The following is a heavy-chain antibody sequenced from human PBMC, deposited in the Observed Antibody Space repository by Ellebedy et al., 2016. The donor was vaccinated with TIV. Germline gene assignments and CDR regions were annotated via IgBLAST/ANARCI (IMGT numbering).Heavy chain of an antibody. D-gene: IGHD7-27*01. CDR3: ARDTVTANWGPLFDY. CDR1: GGSISNSDYY. CDR2: IYYSGSA. Sequence: MPSETLSLTCTVSGGSISNSDYYWNWIRQPPGKGLEWIGSIYYSGSAYYNPSLKSRVTMSVDTSQNQFSLKLSSVTAADTAVYYCARDTVTANWGPLFDYWGQGTLVTVSS. J-gene: IGHJ4*02. V-gene: IGHV4-39*07.